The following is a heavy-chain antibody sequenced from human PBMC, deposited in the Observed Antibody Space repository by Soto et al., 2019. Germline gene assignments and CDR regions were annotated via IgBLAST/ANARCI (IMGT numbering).Heavy chain of an antibody. J-gene: IGHJ4*02. CDR2: IYYSGST. V-gene: IGHV4-39*01. CDR3: ARRAIFGGPDY. D-gene: IGHD3-3*01. CDR1: GGSITSSGYY. Sequence: SETLSLTCTVSGGSITSSGYYWAWIRQPPGKGLEWIGSIYYSGSTYYNPSLKSRVTISVDTSKNQFSLKLSSVTAADTAVYYCARRAIFGGPDYWGQGTLVTVSS.